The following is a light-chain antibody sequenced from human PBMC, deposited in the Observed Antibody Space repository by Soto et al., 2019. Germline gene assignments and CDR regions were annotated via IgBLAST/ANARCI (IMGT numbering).Light chain of an antibody. CDR1: QSVSSS. J-gene: IGKJ5*01. CDR3: QQYNNWPT. Sequence: EIVMTQSPGTLSLSPCERATLSCRASQSVSSSFLAWYQQRPGQAPRLLIYGASTRATGIPARFSGSGSGTEFTLTISSLQSEDFAVYYCQQYNNWPTFGQGTRLEI. V-gene: IGKV3-15*01. CDR2: GAS.